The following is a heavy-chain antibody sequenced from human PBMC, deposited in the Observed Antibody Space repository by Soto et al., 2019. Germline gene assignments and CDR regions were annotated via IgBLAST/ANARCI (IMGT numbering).Heavy chain of an antibody. D-gene: IGHD4-17*01. J-gene: IGHJ4*02. V-gene: IGHV1-46*01. CDR1: GYTFTSYY. Sequence: QVQLVQSGAEVKKPGASVKVSCKASGYTFTSYYMHWVRQAPGQGLEWMGIINPSDGSTDYAQKFQCRVTMTRDTSTNTVYMELSSLRSEDTAVYYCARDRDGGYYFDYWGQGTLVTVSS. CDR3: ARDRDGGYYFDY. CDR2: INPSDGST.